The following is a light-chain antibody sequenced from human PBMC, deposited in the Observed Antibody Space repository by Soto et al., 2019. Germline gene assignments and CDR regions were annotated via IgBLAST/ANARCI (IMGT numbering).Light chain of an antibody. V-gene: IGKV1-27*01. CDR2: AAS. CDR3: QEYNSAPT. J-gene: IGKJ5*01. CDR1: QSISSY. Sequence: DIQLTQSPSSLSASIGDRVTITCRASQSISSYLNWYQQKPGKVPKLLIYAASTLQSGVPSRFSGSGSGTDFTLIISSLQPEDVATYYCQEYNSAPTFGQGTRLEIK.